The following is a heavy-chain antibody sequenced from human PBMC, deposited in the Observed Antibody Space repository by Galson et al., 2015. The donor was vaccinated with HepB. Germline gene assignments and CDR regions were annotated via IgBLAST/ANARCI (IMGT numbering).Heavy chain of an antibody. Sequence: SVKVSCKVSGYTLTELSMHWVRQAPGKGLEWMGGFDPENGETIYAQKFQGRVTMTEDTSTDTAYMELSSLRSEDTAVYYCATRYIHYDSSGQFWGGAFDIWGQGTMVTVSS. J-gene: IGHJ3*02. CDR3: ATRYIHYDSSGQFWGGAFDI. CDR1: GYTLTELS. CDR2: FDPENGET. V-gene: IGHV1-24*01. D-gene: IGHD3-22*01.